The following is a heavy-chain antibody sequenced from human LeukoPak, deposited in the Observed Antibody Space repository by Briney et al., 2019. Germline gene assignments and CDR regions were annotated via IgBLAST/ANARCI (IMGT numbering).Heavy chain of an antibody. CDR2: IKSKTDGGTR. V-gene: IGHV3-15*01. Sequence: GGSLRLSCAVSGFTSSNAWMSWVRQAPGKGLEWVGRIKSKTDGGTRDYAAPVKGRSTISRDDSNNTLYLQMNSLKAEDTAVYYCTTFDYAAFLIWGQGTMVTVSS. CDR3: TTFDYAAFLI. D-gene: IGHD4/OR15-4a*01. J-gene: IGHJ3*02. CDR1: GFTSSNAW.